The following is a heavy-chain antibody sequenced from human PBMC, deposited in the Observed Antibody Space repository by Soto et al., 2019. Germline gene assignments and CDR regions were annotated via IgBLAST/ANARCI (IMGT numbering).Heavy chain of an antibody. J-gene: IGHJ6*02. CDR3: AKAFYDYGDYPNFHLYGMDV. CDR2: ISYDGSDR. CDR1: GFTFSSHG. D-gene: IGHD4-17*01. V-gene: IGHV3-30*18. Sequence: QVQLVESGGGVVQPGRSLRLSCAASGFTFSSHGIHWVRQAPGKGPEWVAVISYDGSDRYYAESAKGRFTISRDNLKNTVSLQMNTLRAEDTAVYYCAKAFYDYGDYPNFHLYGMDVWGQGTTVSVSS.